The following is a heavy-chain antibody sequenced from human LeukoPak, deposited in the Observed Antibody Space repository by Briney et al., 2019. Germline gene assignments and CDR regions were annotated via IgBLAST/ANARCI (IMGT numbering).Heavy chain of an antibody. J-gene: IGHJ3*02. D-gene: IGHD3-10*01. CDR2: IYYSGST. Sequence: PSETLSLTCTVSGGSISSYYWSWIRQPPGKGLEWIGYIYYSGSTNYNPSLKGRVTISVDTSKNQFSLKLSSVTAADTAVYYCARVGDVSDAFDIWGQGTMVTVSS. CDR3: ARVGDVSDAFDI. V-gene: IGHV4-59*01. CDR1: GGSISSYY.